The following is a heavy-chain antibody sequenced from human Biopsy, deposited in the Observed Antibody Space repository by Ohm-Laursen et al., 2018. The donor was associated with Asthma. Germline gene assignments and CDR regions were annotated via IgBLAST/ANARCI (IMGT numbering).Heavy chain of an antibody. CDR3: ARDFLFQHGSSWYYYYYGMDV. D-gene: IGHD6-13*01. CDR2: IIPIFGTA. Sequence: ASVKVSCKASGGTFSSYAISWVRQAPGQGLEWMGGIIPIFGTANYAQKFQGRVTITADESTSTAYMELSSLRSEDTAVCYCARDFLFQHGSSWYYYYYGMDVWGQGTTVTVSS. CDR1: GGTFSSYA. V-gene: IGHV1-69*13. J-gene: IGHJ6*01.